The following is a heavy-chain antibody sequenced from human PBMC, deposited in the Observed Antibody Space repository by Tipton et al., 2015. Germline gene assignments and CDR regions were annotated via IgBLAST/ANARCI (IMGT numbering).Heavy chain of an antibody. D-gene: IGHD6-13*01. CDR1: GFSFSTYS. CDR3: ATEGISGSWYGSFDN. CDR2: ISTSSDYI. Sequence: SLRLSCAASGFSFSTYSMNWVRQAPGKGLEWVSSISTSSDYIYYADSVKGRFTISRDNAKNSLNLQMNSLRAEDTAVYYCATEGISGSWYGSFDNWGQGTLVTVSS. J-gene: IGHJ4*02. V-gene: IGHV3-21*04.